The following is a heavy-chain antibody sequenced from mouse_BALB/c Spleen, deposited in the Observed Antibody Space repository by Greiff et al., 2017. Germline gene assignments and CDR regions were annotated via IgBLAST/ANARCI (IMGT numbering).Heavy chain of an antibody. V-gene: IGHV1S127*01. Sequence: VQLQQSGPQLVRPGASVKISCKASGYSFTSYWMHWVKQRPGQGLEWIGMIDPSDSETRLNQKFKDKATLTVDKSSSTAYMQLSSPTSEDSAVYYCARLGAGAMDYWGQGTSVTVSS. CDR3: ARLGAGAMDY. D-gene: IGHD3-3*01. CDR2: IDPSDSET. J-gene: IGHJ4*01. CDR1: GYSFTSYW.